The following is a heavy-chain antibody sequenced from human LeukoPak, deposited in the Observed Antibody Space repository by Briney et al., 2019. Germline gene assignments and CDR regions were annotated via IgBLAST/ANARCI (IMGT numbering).Heavy chain of an antibody. CDR3: ARDVYDSGSYTDY. CDR1: GGSFSGYY. Sequence: SETLSLTCAVYGGSFSGYYWSWIRQPPGKGLEWIGEINHSGSTNYNPSLKSRVTISVDTSKNQLSMTLSSVNAADTAVYYCARDVYDSGSYTDYWGQGTLVTVSS. D-gene: IGHD3-10*01. J-gene: IGHJ4*02. V-gene: IGHV4-34*01. CDR2: INHSGST.